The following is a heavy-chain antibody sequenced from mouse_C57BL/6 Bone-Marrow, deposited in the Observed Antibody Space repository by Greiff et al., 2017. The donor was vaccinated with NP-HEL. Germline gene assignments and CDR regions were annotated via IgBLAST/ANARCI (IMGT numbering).Heavy chain of an antibody. CDR2: IYPGSGST. V-gene: IGHV1-55*01. CDR3: ARSDGYLAWFAY. CDR1: GYTFTSYW. D-gene: IGHD2-3*01. Sequence: VQLQQPGAELVKPGASVKMSCKASGYTFTSYWITWVKQRPGQGLEWIGDIYPGSGSTNYNEKFKSKATLTVDTSSSTAYMQLSSLTSEDSAVYYCARSDGYLAWFAYWGQGTLVTVSA. J-gene: IGHJ3*01.